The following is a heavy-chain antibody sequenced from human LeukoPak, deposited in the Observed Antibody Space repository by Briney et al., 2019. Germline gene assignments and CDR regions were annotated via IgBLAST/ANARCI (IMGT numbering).Heavy chain of an antibody. CDR1: GGSISSYY. V-gene: IGHV4-59*01. J-gene: IGHJ6*04. Sequence: SETLSLTCTVSGGSISSYYWSWIRQPPGKGLEWVGYICYSGSTNYNPSLKSRVTISVDTSKNQFSLKLSSVTAADTAVYYCAREGLLWFGDYYGMDVWGKGTTVTVSS. CDR3: AREGLLWFGDYYGMDV. CDR2: ICYSGST. D-gene: IGHD3-10*01.